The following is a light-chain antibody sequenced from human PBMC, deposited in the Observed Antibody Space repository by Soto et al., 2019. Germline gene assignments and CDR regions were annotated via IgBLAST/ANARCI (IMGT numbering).Light chain of an antibody. V-gene: IGLV2-11*01. CDR2: DVS. CDR3: CSYAGSYTLL. J-gene: IGLJ2*01. Sequence: QSALTQPRSVSGSPGQSVTISCTGTRSDVGGYNYVSWYQHHPGKAPKLMIYDVSTRPSGVPDRFSGSKSGNTASLTISGLQAEDEADYYCCSYAGSYTLLFGGGTKVTVL. CDR1: RSDVGGYNY.